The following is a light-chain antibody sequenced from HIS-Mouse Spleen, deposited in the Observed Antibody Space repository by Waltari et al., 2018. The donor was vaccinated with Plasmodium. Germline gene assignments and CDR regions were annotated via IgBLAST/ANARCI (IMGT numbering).Light chain of an antibody. CDR3: SSYAGSNNLV. CDR2: EGS. Sequence: QSALTQPPSASGSPGQSVTISCTGTSSDVGGYNYVSWNQQHPGKAPKLRIYEGSKRPSGVPDRFSGSKSGNTASLTVSGLQAEDEADYYCSSYAGSNNLVFGGGTKLTVL. CDR1: SSDVGGYNY. J-gene: IGLJ2*01. V-gene: IGLV2-8*01.